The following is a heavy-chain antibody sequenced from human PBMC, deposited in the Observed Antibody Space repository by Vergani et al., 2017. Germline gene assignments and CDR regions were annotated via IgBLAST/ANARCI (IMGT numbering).Heavy chain of an antibody. Sequence: EVQLVESGGGLVQPGGSLRLSCAASGFTVSSNYMSWVRQAPGKGLEWVSVIYSGGSTYYADSVKGRFTISSHNSKNTLYLQMNSLRAEDTAVYYCAREKNGDDPNSYDDYYYMDVWGKGTTVTVSS. CDR3: AREKNGDDPNSYDDYYYMDV. V-gene: IGHV3-53*04. CDR2: IYSGGST. J-gene: IGHJ6*03. CDR1: GFTVSSNY. D-gene: IGHD5-12*01.